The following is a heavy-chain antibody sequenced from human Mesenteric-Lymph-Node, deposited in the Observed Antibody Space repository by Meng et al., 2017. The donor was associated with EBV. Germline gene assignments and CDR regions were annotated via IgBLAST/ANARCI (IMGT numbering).Heavy chain of an antibody. CDR2: YSSGNT. D-gene: IGHD1-1*01. J-gene: IGHJ4*02. Sequence: QVLVQEWGPGLLKPHQTLSLTCAVSGGSTSGSPYYWSWIRQSPGKGLEWIGYSSGNTYYNPSLKSRVSISLDTSKNQFFLKLTSVTAADTAVYYCARGNYNFGQNFDYWGQGTLVTVSS. CDR3: ARGNYNFGQNFDY. V-gene: IGHV4-30-4*01. CDR1: GGSTSGSPYY.